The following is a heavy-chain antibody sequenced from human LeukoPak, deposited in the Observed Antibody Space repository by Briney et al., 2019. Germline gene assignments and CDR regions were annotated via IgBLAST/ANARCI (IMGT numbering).Heavy chain of an antibody. CDR3: ARDRGYYYDSSGDFRNDAFDI. D-gene: IGHD3-22*01. Sequence: PSETLSLTCTVSGDSISSGGYYWSWIRQYPGKGLEWIGFLYCTGSTYYNPSLKRRVSISKDTSKNQFSLKLSSVTAADTAVYHCARDRGYYYDSSGDFRNDAFDIWGQGTMVTVSS. V-gene: IGHV4-31*03. J-gene: IGHJ3*02. CDR1: GDSISSGGYY. CDR2: LYCTGST.